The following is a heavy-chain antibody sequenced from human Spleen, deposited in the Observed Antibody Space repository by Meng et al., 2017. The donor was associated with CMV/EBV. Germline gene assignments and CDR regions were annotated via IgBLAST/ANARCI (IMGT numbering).Heavy chain of an antibody. V-gene: IGHV1-69*02. CDR3: ARGLGRDGYNYAY. Sequence: SVKVSCKASGGTFSSYTISWVRQAPGQGLEWMGRIIPILGIANYAQKLQGRVTITADKSTSTAYMELSSLRSEDTAVYYCARGLGRDGYNYAYWGQGTLVTVSS. CDR1: GGTFSSYT. D-gene: IGHD5-24*01. J-gene: IGHJ4*02. CDR2: IIPILGIA.